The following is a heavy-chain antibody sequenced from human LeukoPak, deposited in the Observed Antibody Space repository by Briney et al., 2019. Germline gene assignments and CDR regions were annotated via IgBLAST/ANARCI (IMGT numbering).Heavy chain of an antibody. D-gene: IGHD3-9*01. CDR3: ARLYYDLLTFDH. Sequence: SETLSLTCSVSDDSITMYYWTWIRQPPGKGLEWIGYVDHTGSTNFNPSLNGRVSISRDTTNNLFSLKLTSVTAADTAVYYCARLYYDLLTFDHWGRGILVTVSS. CDR2: VDHTGST. V-gene: IGHV4-59*01. J-gene: IGHJ4*02. CDR1: DDSITMYY.